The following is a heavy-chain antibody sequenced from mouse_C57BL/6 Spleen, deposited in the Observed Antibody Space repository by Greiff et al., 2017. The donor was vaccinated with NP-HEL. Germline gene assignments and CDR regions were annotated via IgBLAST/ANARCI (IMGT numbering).Heavy chain of an antibody. CDR3: ARDPWFAY. J-gene: IGHJ3*01. CDR2: INYDGSST. V-gene: IGHV5-16*01. Sequence: EVKLVESEGGLVQPGSSMKLSCTASGFTFSDYYMAWVRQVPEKGLEWVANINYDGSSTYYLDSLKSRFIISRDNAKNIRYLQMSSLKSEDTATYYCARDPWFAYWGQGTLVTVSA. CDR1: GFTFSDYY.